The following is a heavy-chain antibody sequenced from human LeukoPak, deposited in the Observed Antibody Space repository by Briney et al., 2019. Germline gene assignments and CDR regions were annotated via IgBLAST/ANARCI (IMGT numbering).Heavy chain of an antibody. CDR2: MSYDGINK. J-gene: IGHJ4*02. D-gene: IGHD3-22*01. V-gene: IGHV3-30*18. CDR3: AKYRGSSGYYYIDY. CDR1: GFTFSSYG. Sequence: PGRSLRLSCAASGFTFSSYGMHWVRQAPGKGLEWVAVMSYDGINKYYADSVKGRFTISRDNSKNTLYLQMNSLRAEDTAVYYCAKYRGSSGYYYIDYWGQGTMVTVSS.